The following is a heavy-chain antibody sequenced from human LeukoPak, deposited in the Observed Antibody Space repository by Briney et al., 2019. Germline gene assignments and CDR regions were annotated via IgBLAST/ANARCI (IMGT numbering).Heavy chain of an antibody. CDR3: AYRHDFWSGGFWGLDI. V-gene: IGHV4-39*01. CDR2: IYYSGDT. Sequence: ASETLSLTCSISGGSISVSSYFCGWIRQPPGKGLEWIASIYYSGDTYYNPSLKSRVTISVDTSKNQVSLKLNSVSAADTGFYYCAYRHDFWSGGFWGLDIWGQGTTVTVSS. CDR1: GGSISVSSYF. J-gene: IGHJ6*02. D-gene: IGHD3-3*01.